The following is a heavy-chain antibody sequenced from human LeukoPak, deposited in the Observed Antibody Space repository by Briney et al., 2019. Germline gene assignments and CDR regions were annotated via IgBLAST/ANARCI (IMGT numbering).Heavy chain of an antibody. J-gene: IGHJ3*02. V-gene: IGHV5-51*01. D-gene: IGHD3-10*01. Sequence: GESLKISCKGSGYSFISYWIGWVRQMPGKGLEWMGIIYPGDSDTRYSPSFQGQVTISADKSIGTAYLQWSSLKASDTAMYYCARKGWGYYYGSGSPTDAFDIWGQGTMVTVSS. CDR1: GYSFISYW. CDR2: IYPGDSDT. CDR3: ARKGWGYYYGSGSPTDAFDI.